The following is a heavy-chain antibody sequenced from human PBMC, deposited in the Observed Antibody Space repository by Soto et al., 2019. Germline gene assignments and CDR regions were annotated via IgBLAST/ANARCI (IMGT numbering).Heavy chain of an antibody. D-gene: IGHD2-2*01. CDR2: ISYDGSNK. CDR3: ARGPSSLTSFDY. Sequence: PGGSLRLSCAASGFTFSSYAMHWVRQAPGKGLEWVAVISYDGSNKYYADSVKGRFTISRDNSKNTLYLQMNSLRGEDTAVYYCARGPSSLTSFDYWGQGTLVTVYS. J-gene: IGHJ4*02. CDR1: GFTFSSYA. V-gene: IGHV3-30-3*01.